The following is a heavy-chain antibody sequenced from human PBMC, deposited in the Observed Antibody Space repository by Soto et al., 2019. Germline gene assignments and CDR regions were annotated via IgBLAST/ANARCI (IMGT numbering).Heavy chain of an antibody. CDR1: GGSITSGDYF. V-gene: IGHV4-30-4*01. CDR3: ARDTTHGYSKPEGALTYRFDP. D-gene: IGHD4-4*01. CDR2: IYSSGST. Sequence: PLETLSLTCTVSGGSITSGDYFWSWIRQPPGKGLEWIGYIYSSGSTYYNPSLKGRVTISVDASKNQFSLKLSSVTAADTAVYFCARDTTHGYSKPEGALTYRFDPWGQGTLVTVSS. J-gene: IGHJ5*02.